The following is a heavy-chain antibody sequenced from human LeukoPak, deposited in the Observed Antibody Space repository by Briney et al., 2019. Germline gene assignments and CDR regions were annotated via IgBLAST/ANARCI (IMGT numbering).Heavy chain of an antibody. CDR1: GFTVSGNY. D-gene: IGHD5-24*01. CDR3: ARGDGYNYWIT. Sequence: GGSLRLSCAASGFTVSGNYMSWVRQAPGKGLEWVSVLYIAGNTYYADSVKGRFTISRDNSKNTVSLQMNSLRGEDTAVYYCARGDGYNYWITWGQGTLVTVSS. J-gene: IGHJ4*02. CDR2: LYIAGNT. V-gene: IGHV3-66*01.